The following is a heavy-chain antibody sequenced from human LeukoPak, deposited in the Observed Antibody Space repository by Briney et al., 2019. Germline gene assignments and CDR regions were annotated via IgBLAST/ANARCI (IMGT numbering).Heavy chain of an antibody. CDR2: VYNSGST. CDR1: GGSISSYY. CDR3: ARGSSNWNYDPNLDY. J-gene: IGHJ4*02. D-gene: IGHD1-7*01. Sequence: SETLSLTCTVSGGSISSYYWSWIRQPPGKGLEWIGYVYNSGSTNYNPSLKSRVTVSVDMSKNQFSLKLSSVTAADTAVYYCARGSSNWNYDPNLDYWGQGTLVSVSS. V-gene: IGHV4-59*01.